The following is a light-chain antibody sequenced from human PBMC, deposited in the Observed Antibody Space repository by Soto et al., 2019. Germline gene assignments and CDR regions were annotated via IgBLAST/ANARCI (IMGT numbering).Light chain of an antibody. CDR2: EGS. V-gene: IGLV2-23*01. Sequence: QSALPQPASVSGSPGQSITISCTGTSSDVGSYNLVSWYQQHPGKAPKLMIYEGSKRPSGVSNRFSGSKSGNTASLTSSGLQAEDGADYYCCSYAGSSTYVFGTGTKVTFL. CDR3: CSYAGSSTYV. CDR1: SSDVGSYNL. J-gene: IGLJ1*01.